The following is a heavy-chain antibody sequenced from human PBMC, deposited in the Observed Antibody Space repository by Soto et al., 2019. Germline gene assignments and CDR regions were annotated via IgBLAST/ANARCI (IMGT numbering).Heavy chain of an antibody. CDR3: ARDQVGYSYGYYYYYGMDV. V-gene: IGHV3-21*01. CDR1: GFTFSSYS. J-gene: IGHJ6*02. CDR2: ISSSSSYI. Sequence: GGSLRLSCAASGFTFSSYSMNWVRQAPGKGLEWVSTISSSSSYIYYADSVKGRFTISRDNAKNSLYLQMNSLRAEDTAVYYCARDQVGYSYGYYYYYGMDVWGQGTTVTVSS. D-gene: IGHD5-18*01.